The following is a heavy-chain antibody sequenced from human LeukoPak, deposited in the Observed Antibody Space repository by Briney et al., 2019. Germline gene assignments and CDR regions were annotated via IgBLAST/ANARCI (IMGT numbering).Heavy chain of an antibody. CDR2: IYHSGST. CDR3: ARANPQNQLGAFDI. Sequence: KPSETLSLTCTVSGYSISSGYYWGWIRQPPGKGLEWIGSIYHSGSTYYNPSLKSRVTISVDTSKNQFSLKLSSVTAADTAVYYCARANPQNQLGAFDIWGQGTMVTVSS. V-gene: IGHV4-38-2*02. D-gene: IGHD5-18*01. CDR1: GYSISSGYY. J-gene: IGHJ3*02.